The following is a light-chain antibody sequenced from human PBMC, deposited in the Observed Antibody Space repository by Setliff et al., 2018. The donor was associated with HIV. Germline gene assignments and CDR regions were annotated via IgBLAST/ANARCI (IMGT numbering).Light chain of an antibody. CDR2: DVS. CDR1: SSDVGTYNF. Sequence: LTQPASVSGSPGQSISISCTGTSSDVGTYNFVSWYQQHPGKAPKLMIYDVSHRPSGVSNRFSGSKSGNTASLTISGLQAEDEAHYYCSSYTSSSTLGFGTGTKVTVL. V-gene: IGLV2-14*03. J-gene: IGLJ1*01. CDR3: SSYTSSSTLG.